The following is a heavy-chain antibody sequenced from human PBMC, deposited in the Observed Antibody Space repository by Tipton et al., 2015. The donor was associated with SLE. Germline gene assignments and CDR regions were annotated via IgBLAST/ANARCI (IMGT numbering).Heavy chain of an antibody. Sequence: TLSLTCSVSGGSISSNYWIWIRQPPGKGLEWIGYISSGGGTNYNPSLKSRVTMSVDTAKNQFSLKLTSVTAADTAVYYCARESWRGAQIGLDVWGKGTTVTVSS. J-gene: IGHJ6*04. CDR3: ARESWRGAQIGLDV. V-gene: IGHV4-4*08. CDR2: ISSGGGT. CDR1: GGSISSNY. D-gene: IGHD2-21*01.